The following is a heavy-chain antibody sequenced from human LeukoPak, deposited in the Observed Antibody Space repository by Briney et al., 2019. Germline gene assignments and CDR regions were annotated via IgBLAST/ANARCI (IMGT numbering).Heavy chain of an antibody. D-gene: IGHD3-10*01. J-gene: IGHJ5*02. Sequence: QASETLSLTCTVYGGSFSDYYWSWIRQPPGKGLEWIGEINHSEDTNYNPSLKSRVTISVDTSKSQFSLNLTSVTAADTAVYFCARVLPPVRARSFISMIRGATTGPYIWFDPWGQGTLVAVSS. V-gene: IGHV4-34*01. CDR2: INHSEDT. CDR1: GGSFSDYY. CDR3: ARVLPPVRARSFISMIRGATTGPYIWFDP.